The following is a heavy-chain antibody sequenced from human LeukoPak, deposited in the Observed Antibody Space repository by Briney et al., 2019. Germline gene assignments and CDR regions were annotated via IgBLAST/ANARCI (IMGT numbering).Heavy chain of an antibody. CDR1: GFTFSKSV. D-gene: IGHD6-13*01. J-gene: IGHJ4*02. CDR3: AKLYSSSWTGDDY. V-gene: IGHV3-21*01. Sequence: PGGSLRLSCAASGFTFSKSVMSWVRQAPGKGLEWVSSISSSSSYIYYADSVKGRFTISRDNAKNSLYLQMNSLRAEDTAVYYCAKLYSSSWTGDDYWGQGTLVTVSS. CDR2: ISSSSSYI.